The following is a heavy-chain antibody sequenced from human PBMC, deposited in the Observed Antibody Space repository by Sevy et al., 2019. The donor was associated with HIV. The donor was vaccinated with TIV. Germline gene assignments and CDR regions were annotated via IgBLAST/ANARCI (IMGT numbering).Heavy chain of an antibody. CDR2: ISHDGIDK. Sequence: GGSLRLSCAASGFTFSNYAVHWVRQAPGKGLEWVALISHDGIDKQYADSVKGRFTISRDDSKNTLYLQMSSLRAEDTAVYYCARDLPHLLPWELSRGSDYWGPGTLVTVPS. CDR1: GFTFSNYA. D-gene: IGHD3-16*02. V-gene: IGHV3-30*04. CDR3: ARDLPHLLPWELSRGSDY. J-gene: IGHJ4*02.